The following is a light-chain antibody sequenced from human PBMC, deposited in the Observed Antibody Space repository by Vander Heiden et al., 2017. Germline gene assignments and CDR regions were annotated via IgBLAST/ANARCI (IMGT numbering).Light chain of an antibody. CDR1: QSVSSN. CDR2: GAS. J-gene: IGKJ1*01. V-gene: IGKV3-15*01. Sequence: EIVMTQSPATLSVSPGERATLSCRASQSVSSNLAWYQQKPGQAPRRLIYGASTRATGIPARFSGSESGTEFTLTISSLQSEDFAVYYCQQYNNWPPWTFGQGTKVEIK. CDR3: QQYNNWPPWT.